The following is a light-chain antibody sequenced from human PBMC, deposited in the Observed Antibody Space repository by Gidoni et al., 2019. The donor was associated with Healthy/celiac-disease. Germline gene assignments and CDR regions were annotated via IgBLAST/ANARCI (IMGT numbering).Light chain of an antibody. CDR1: QDISTY. V-gene: IGKV1-33*01. CDR2: DAS. Sequence: DIQMTQSPSSLSASVGDRATITCQASQDISTYLNWYQQKQGKAPKLLIYDASNLETGGPSRFSGSGAGTDFTFTIISLQPQDIATYYCQQYDNRPLTFGGGTKVEIK. J-gene: IGKJ4*01. CDR3: QQYDNRPLT.